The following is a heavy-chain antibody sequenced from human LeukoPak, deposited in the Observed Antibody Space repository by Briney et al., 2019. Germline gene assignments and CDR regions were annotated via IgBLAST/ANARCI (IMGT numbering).Heavy chain of an antibody. Sequence: GASVKVSCKASGYTFTSYYMHWVRQAPGQGLEWMGIINPSGGSTSYAQKFQGRVTMARDTSTSTVYMELSSLRSEDTAVYYCARAGYSGSYYSAFDIWGQGTMVTVSP. CDR1: GYTFTSYY. V-gene: IGHV1-46*01. CDR3: ARAGYSGSYYSAFDI. J-gene: IGHJ3*02. D-gene: IGHD1-26*01. CDR2: INPSGGST.